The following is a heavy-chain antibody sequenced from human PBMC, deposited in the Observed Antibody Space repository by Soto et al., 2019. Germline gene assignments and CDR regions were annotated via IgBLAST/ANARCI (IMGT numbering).Heavy chain of an antibody. CDR3: IVKKKLKWVKY. CDR2: IYPDDSDT. Sequence: GESLKISFRCSGYSFFCYLIVLVLQMPGKGLEWVGIIYPDDSDTRYSPPFQDGHVTISEDKSITTAFLEWSSLEASDNEMYYCIVKKKLKWVKYWGQGTQVTVSS. CDR1: GYSFFCYL. D-gene: IGHD1-1*01. V-gene: IGHV5-51*01. J-gene: IGHJ4*02.